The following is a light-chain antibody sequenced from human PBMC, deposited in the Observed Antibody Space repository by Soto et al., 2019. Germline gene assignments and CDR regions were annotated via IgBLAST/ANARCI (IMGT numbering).Light chain of an antibody. CDR1: SSDVGSYNL. V-gene: IGLV2-23*02. Sequence: QPVLTQPASVSGSPGRSITISCRGTSSDVGSYNLVSWYQQHPGKPPKLIISGVSKRPSGVSNRFSGSKSGNTASLTIAGLQYEDEADYYCCSYGGRRTFVFGGGTKLTVL. CDR2: GVS. CDR3: CSYGGRRTFV. J-gene: IGLJ2*01.